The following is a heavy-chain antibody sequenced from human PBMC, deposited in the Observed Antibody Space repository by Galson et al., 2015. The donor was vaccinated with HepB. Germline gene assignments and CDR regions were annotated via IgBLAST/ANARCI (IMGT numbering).Heavy chain of an antibody. Sequence: VSGGSIRSGGYYWSWIRQHPGKGLEWIGFIYYSGSTYHNPSLKSRLTMSVDTSRNQFSMDLRSVTAADTAVYYCARKSGSGSYYEASFDYWGQGTLVTVSS. CDR3: ARKSGSGSYYEASFDY. CDR2: IYYSGST. D-gene: IGHD3-10*01. V-gene: IGHV4-31*02. J-gene: IGHJ4*02. CDR1: GGSIRSGGYY.